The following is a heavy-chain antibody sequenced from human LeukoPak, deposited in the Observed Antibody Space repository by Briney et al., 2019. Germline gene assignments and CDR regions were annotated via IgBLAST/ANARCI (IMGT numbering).Heavy chain of an antibody. J-gene: IGHJ6*03. V-gene: IGHV3-48*03. D-gene: IGHD5-18*01. CDR3: ARGYSYGYSYYYYMDV. CDR1: GGAFISYP. Sequence: GWSLRLSCSASGGAFISYPMYWFRRARGPRLEWVSYISNSGSTIYYADSVKGRFTISRDNAKNSLYLQMNSLRAEDTAVYYCARGYSYGYSYYYYMDVWGKGTPVTVSS. CDR2: ISNSGSTI.